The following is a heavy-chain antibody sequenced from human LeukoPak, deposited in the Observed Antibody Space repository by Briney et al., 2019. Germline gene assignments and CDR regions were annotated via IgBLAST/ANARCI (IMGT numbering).Heavy chain of an antibody. D-gene: IGHD3-9*01. CDR1: GYTFTGYY. V-gene: IGHV1-2*02. CDR3: ARRYYDILTGYYNFDY. J-gene: IGHJ4*02. CDR2: INPNSGGT. Sequence: GASVKVSCKASGYTFTGYYMHWVRQAPGQGLEWMGWINPNSGGTNYAQKLQGRVTMTTDTSTSTAYMELRSLRSDDTAVYYCARRYYDILTGYYNFDYWGRGTLVTVSS.